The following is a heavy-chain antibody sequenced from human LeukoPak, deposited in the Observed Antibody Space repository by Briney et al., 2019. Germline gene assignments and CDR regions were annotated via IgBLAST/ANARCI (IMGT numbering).Heavy chain of an antibody. CDR2: IYYSGST. V-gene: IGHV4-59*08. CDR3: ARHPLGQQPVAYFGY. Sequence: SETLSLTCTVSGGSISSYYWSWIRQPPGKGLEWIGYIYYSGSTNYNPSLKSRVTISVDTSKNQFSLKLSSVTAADTAVYYCARHPLGQQPVAYFGYWGQGTLVTVSS. J-gene: IGHJ4*02. CDR1: GGSISSYY. D-gene: IGHD6-13*01.